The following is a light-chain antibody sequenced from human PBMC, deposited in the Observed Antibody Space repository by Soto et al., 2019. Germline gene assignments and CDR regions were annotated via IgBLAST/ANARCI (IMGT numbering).Light chain of an antibody. CDR2: SNN. J-gene: IGLJ2*01. Sequence: SVLTHPPSASGTPGQRVTISCAGPRSNIGGNTVSWYQHLPGTAPKLLIYSNNQRPSGLTDRFSGFKSGTSASLAISGLQSEDAADYYCAAWDDSLTGPLFGGGTKLTVL. CDR1: RSNIGGNT. V-gene: IGLV1-44*01. CDR3: AAWDDSLTGPL.